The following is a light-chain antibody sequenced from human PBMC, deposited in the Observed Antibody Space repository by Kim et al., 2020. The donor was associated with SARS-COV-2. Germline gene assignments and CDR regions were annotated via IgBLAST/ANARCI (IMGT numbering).Light chain of an antibody. Sequence: ASAGETVTITCQASQDSRKYLNWFQQKPGKAPKLLIYDAVSLETGVPSRFSGSGSGTHFTFTIRSLQPEDIATYFCQQYDLLPYTFGQGTKVDIK. CDR2: DAV. V-gene: IGKV1-33*01. CDR3: QQYDLLPYT. CDR1: QDSRKY. J-gene: IGKJ2*01.